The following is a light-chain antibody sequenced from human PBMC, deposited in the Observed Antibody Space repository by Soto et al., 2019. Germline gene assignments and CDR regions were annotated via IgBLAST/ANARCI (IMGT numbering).Light chain of an antibody. CDR1: QGISSH. CDR3: QQVNSFPGT. V-gene: IGKV1-9*01. J-gene: IGKJ5*01. CDR2: AAS. Sequence: NQSASSLSAYVEDRVTITCRASQGISSHLAWYQQKPGKAPKLLIYAASTLQTGVPSRFSGGGSGTDFTLTLSCLQPEDFATYYCQQVNSFPGTFGQGTRLEIK.